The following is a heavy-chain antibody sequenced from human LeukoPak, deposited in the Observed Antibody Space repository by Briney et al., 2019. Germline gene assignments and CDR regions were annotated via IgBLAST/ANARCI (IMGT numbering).Heavy chain of an antibody. J-gene: IGHJ5*02. CDR2: ISYDESNK. V-gene: IGHV3-30*18. Sequence: GRSLRLSCAASGFTFSNYGMHWVRQAPGRGLEWVAVISYDESNKYYADSVKGRFTISRDNSKNTLYLQMNSLRAEDTAMYYCAKGSYYYASGSFHWFDPRGQGTLVTVSS. D-gene: IGHD3-10*01. CDR1: GFTFSNYG. CDR3: AKGSYYYASGSFHWFDP.